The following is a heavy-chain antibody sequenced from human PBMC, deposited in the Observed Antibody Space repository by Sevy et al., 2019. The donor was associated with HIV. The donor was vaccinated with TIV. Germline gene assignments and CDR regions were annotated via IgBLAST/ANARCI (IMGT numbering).Heavy chain of an antibody. Sequence: SETLSLTCTVSGGSISSYYWSWIRQPPGKGLEWIGYIYYSGSPNYNPSLKSRVTISVDKSKNQFSLKLSSVTAADTAVDYCARGGGLNGMDVWGQGTTVTVSS. CDR3: ARGGGLNGMDV. J-gene: IGHJ6*02. D-gene: IGHD3-10*01. V-gene: IGHV4-59*01. CDR2: IYYSGSP. CDR1: GGSISSYY.